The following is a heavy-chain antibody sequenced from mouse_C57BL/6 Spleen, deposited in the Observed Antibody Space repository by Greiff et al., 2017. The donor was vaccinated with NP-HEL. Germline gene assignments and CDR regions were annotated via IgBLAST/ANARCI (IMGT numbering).Heavy chain of an antibody. D-gene: IGHD1-1*01. CDR3: ARDKGHYGSSYNYAMDY. V-gene: IGHV5-4*01. CDR1: GFTFSSYA. J-gene: IGHJ4*01. Sequence: DVMLVESGGGLVKPGGSLKLSCAASGFTFSSYAMSWVRQTPEKRLEWVATISDGGSYTYYPDNVKGRFTISRDNAKNNLYLQMSHLKSEDTAMYYCARDKGHYGSSYNYAMDYWGQGTSVTVSS. CDR2: ISDGGSYT.